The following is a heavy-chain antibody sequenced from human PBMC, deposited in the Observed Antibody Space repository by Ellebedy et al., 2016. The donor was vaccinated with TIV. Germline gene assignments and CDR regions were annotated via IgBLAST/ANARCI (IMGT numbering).Heavy chain of an antibody. D-gene: IGHD2-15*01. V-gene: IGHV3-53*01. J-gene: IGHJ4*02. CDR2: IYSGGGT. Sequence: PRGSLRLSCAASGFIVSSYYMGWVRQAPGKGLEYVSLIYSGGGTSYADSVKGRFTISRDNSKNTLYLQMNSLRADDTAVYYCAKRSQVVEASGGGFDYWGRGTLVTVSS. CDR1: GFIVSSYY. CDR3: AKRSQVVEASGGGFDY.